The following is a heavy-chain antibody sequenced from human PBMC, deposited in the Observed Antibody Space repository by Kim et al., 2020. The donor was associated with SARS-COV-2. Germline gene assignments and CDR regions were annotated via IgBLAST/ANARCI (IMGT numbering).Heavy chain of an antibody. Sequence: SETLSLTCAVYGGSFSGYYWSWIRQPPGKGLEWIGEINHSGSTNYNPSLKSRVTISVDTSKNQFSLKLSSVTAADTAVYYCARGDGSGSFLYFQHWGQGT. D-gene: IGHD3-10*01. CDR1: GGSFSGYY. V-gene: IGHV4-34*01. CDR2: INHSGST. J-gene: IGHJ1*01. CDR3: ARGDGSGSFLYFQH.